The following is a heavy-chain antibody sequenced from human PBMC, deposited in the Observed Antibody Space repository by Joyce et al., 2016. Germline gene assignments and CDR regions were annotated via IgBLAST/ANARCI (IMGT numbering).Heavy chain of an antibody. CDR2: IFPDDSDT. CDR3: ARSTKYNWNNYFDS. D-gene: IGHD1-20*01. Sequence: EVQLVQSGAEVKKPGESLKISCKASGYNFSRYWIGWVRQMPGKGLEWMGIIFPDDSDTRYSPSFQGQVTFSADKSTSTAFLQWSSLKVSDTALYYCARSTKYNWNNYFDSWGQGTLVTVSS. V-gene: IGHV5-51*01. CDR1: GYNFSRYW. J-gene: IGHJ5*01.